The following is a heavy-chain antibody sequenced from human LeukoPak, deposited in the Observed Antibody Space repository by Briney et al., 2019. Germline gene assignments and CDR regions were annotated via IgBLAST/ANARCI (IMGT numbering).Heavy chain of an antibody. CDR3: AKVVHSSGSDDY. V-gene: IGHV3-23*01. J-gene: IGHJ4*02. D-gene: IGHD3-22*01. CDR2: FTDDSPPT. CDR1: GFTFGDYS. Sequence: PGGSLRLSCAASGFTFGDYSMSWVRQAPGKGMEWVSSFTDDSPPTYYADSVKGRFTISRDNSKNTLYLQMNNLRAEDTALYYCAKVVHSSGSDDYWGQGTLVTVSS.